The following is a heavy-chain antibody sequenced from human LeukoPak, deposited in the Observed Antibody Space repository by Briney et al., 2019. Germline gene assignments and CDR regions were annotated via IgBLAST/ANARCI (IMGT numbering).Heavy chain of an antibody. V-gene: IGHV5-51*01. J-gene: IGHJ4*02. CDR2: IYPGDSDT. D-gene: IGHD5-12*01. Sequence: GESLKISCKGSGYSFTIYWIGWVRQMPGKGLEWMGIIYPGDSDTKYSPSFQGQVTISADKSISTAYLQWSSLKASDTAMYYCARSGYSGYDSFDYWGQGSLVTVSS. CDR1: GYSFTIYW. CDR3: ARSGYSGYDSFDY.